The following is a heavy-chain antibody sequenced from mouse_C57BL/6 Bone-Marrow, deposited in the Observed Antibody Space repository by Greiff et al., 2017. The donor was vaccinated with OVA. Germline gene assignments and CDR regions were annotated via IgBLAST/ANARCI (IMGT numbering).Heavy chain of an antibody. CDR2: IDPNSGGT. CDR3: ARHEDAGYYGHWYFDV. D-gene: IGHD1-1*01. J-gene: IGHJ1*03. Sequence: VQLQQPGAELVKPGASVKLSCKASGYTFTSYWMHWVKQRPGRGLEWIGRIDPNSGGTKYNEKFKDKATLTADKSSSTVYMELSRLTSEDSAVYFCARHEDAGYYGHWYFDVWGTGTTVTVSS. V-gene: IGHV1-62-3*01. CDR1: GYTFTSYW.